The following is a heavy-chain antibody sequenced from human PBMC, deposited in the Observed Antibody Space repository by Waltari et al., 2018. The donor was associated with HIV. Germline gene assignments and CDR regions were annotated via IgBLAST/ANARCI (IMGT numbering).Heavy chain of an antibody. D-gene: IGHD3-16*01. J-gene: IGHJ3*01. CDR2: VSHRGAT. Sequence: QVRIVQWGAGLLKPSETLSVTCAVYNVRFHVFYWGWMRQDPGKGSEWTVEVSHRGATNDNPSLKSRVTLEGDISMYHFSLKLKSVIDADTATYYCGRVDPYDGGTFDVWSQGSSVLVSS. V-gene: IGHV4-34*01. CDR3: GRVDPYDGGTFDV. CDR1: NVRFHVFY.